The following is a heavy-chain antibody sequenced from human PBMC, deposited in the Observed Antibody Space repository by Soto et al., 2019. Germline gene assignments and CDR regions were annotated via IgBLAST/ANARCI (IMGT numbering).Heavy chain of an antibody. CDR1: GGSINTFY. D-gene: IGHD5-12*01. Sequence: SSETLSLTCTVSGGSINTFYWSWVRQPAGKGLEWIGRIFSSGSTSFNPSLESRVAMSVDTSKNHFSLNLSSVTAADMAVYYCAREGSYSAYNFAHGIQLWSFDFWGQGALATVSS. CDR2: IFSSGST. V-gene: IGHV4-4*07. J-gene: IGHJ4*02. CDR3: AREGSYSAYNFAHGIQLWSFDF.